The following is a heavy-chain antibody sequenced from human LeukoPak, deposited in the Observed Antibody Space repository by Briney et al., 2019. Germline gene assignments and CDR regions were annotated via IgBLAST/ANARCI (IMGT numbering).Heavy chain of an antibody. J-gene: IGHJ3*02. CDR2: IYYSGST. Sequence: SETLSLTCTVSGDSISSYHWSWIRQPPGKGLEWIGYIYYSGSTNYNPSLKSRVTISIDTSKNQFSLKLSSVTAADTAVYYCARVDYGYRAFDIWGQGTMVTVSS. CDR3: ARVDYGYRAFDI. V-gene: IGHV4-59*01. CDR1: GDSISSYH. D-gene: IGHD4-17*01.